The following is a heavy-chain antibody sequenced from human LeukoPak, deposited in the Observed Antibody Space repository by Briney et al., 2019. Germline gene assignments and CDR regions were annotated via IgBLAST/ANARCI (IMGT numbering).Heavy chain of an antibody. CDR2: ISGSGGST. D-gene: IGHD2-21*02. J-gene: IGHJ4*02. CDR3: AKAEHIVVVTATDFDY. Sequence: GGSLRLSCAASGFTLSSYAMSWVRQAPGKGLEWVSAISGSGGSTYYADSVKGRFTISRDNSKNTLYLQMNSLRAEDTAVYYCAKAEHIVVVTATDFDYWGQGTLVTVSS. CDR1: GFTLSSYA. V-gene: IGHV3-23*01.